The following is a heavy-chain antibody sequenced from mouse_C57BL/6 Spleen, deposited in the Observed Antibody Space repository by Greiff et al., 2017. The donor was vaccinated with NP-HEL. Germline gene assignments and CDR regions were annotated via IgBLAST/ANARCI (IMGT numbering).Heavy chain of an antibody. Sequence: EVQLQQSGPELVKPGASVKISCKASGYTFTDYYMNWVKQSHGKSLEWIGDINPNNGGTSYNQKFKGKATLTVDKSSSTAYMELRSLTSEDSAVYYCAMEATGYYAMDYWGQGTSVTVSS. CDR3: AMEATGYYAMDY. J-gene: IGHJ4*01. CDR2: INPNNGGT. V-gene: IGHV1-26*01. D-gene: IGHD1-1*02. CDR1: GYTFTDYY.